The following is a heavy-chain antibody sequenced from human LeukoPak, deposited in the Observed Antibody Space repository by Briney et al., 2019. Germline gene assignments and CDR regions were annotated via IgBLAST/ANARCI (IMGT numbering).Heavy chain of an antibody. J-gene: IGHJ4*02. CDR1: GFTLNNYA. D-gene: IGHD2-2*01. Sequence: PGGSLRLSCAASGFTLNNYAMGWVRQAPGKGLEWVSLISGDGGSTYYADSVKGRFTVSRDNSKNSLYLQMNSLRTEDTALYYCAKDISRNFVVVPAADYWGQGTLVTVSS. CDR2: ISGDGGST. V-gene: IGHV3-43*02. CDR3: AKDISRNFVVVPAADY.